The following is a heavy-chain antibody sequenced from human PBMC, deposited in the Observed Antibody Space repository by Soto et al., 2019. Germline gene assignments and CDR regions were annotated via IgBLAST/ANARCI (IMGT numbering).Heavy chain of an antibody. Sequence: QVQLVESGGGLVKPGGSLRLSCAASGFTFSDYYMSWIRQAPGNGLEWVSYISSSGSTIYHADSVKGRFTSSRGNAKNSLYRQMNSLRDEYTAVYYCARDFVGGSYRGTLGYWGQGTLVTVSS. D-gene: IGHD1-26*01. J-gene: IGHJ4*02. V-gene: IGHV3-11*01. CDR3: ARDFVGGSYRGTLGY. CDR1: GFTFSDYY. CDR2: ISSSGSTI.